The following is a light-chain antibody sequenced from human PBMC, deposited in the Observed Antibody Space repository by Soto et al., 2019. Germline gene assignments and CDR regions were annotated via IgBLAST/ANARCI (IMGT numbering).Light chain of an antibody. CDR3: QQYNNWLIT. J-gene: IGKJ5*01. Sequence: EIVMTKYPATLSVSPGERATLSCRASQNVLSNLAWYQQKPGQAPRLLIYGASTRATGLPARFSGSGSGTQFTLTISSLQSEDFAVYYCQQYNNWLITFCQGTRLENK. CDR2: GAS. V-gene: IGKV3-15*01. CDR1: QNVLSN.